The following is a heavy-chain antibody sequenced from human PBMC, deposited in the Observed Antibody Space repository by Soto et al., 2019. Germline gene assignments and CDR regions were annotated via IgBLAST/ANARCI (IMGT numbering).Heavy chain of an antibody. D-gene: IGHD6-13*01. V-gene: IGHV1-69*01. CDR3: ARDLVTGIAAAGTAD. J-gene: IGHJ4*02. CDR1: GGTFSSYA. Sequence: QVQLVQSGAEVKKPGSSVKVSCKASGGTFSSYAISWVRQAPGQGLEWMGGIIPIFGTANYAQKFRGRVTITADESTSTAYMELSSLRSEDTAVYYCARDLVTGIAAAGTADWGQGTLVTVSS. CDR2: IIPIFGTA.